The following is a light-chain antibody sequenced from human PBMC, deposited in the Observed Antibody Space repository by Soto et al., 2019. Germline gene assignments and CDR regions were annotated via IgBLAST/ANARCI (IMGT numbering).Light chain of an antibody. CDR2: GES. CDR3: QQYASSPQP. Sequence: ETVLTQSPGTLSLSPGEKATLSCRASQSVSNSYLSWYQQKPGQAPRLLIYGESRRVTGIRDRFSGSGSGTVFNLIISRLEPEDFAVYYCQQYASSPQPFGQGTKEEIK. CDR1: QSVSNSY. J-gene: IGKJ1*01. V-gene: IGKV3-20*01.